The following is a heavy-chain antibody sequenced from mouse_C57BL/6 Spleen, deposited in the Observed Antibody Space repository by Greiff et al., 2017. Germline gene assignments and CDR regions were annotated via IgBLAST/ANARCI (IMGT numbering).Heavy chain of an antibody. CDR3: ARAGDGYVWYFDV. CDR2: INPSNGGT. V-gene: IGHV1-53*01. D-gene: IGHD2-2*01. J-gene: IGHJ1*03. Sequence: VQLQQSGTELVKPGASVKLSCKASGYTFTSYWMHWVKQRPGQGLEWIGNINPSNGGTNYNEKFKSKATLTVDKSSSTAYMQLSSLTSEDSAVYYCARAGDGYVWYFDVWGTGTTVTVSS. CDR1: GYTFTSYW.